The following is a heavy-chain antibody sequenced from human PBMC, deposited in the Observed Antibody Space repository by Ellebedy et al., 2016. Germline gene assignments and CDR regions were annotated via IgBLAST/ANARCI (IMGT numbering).Heavy chain of an antibody. J-gene: IGHJ4*02. Sequence: GESLKISCAASGFTFSSYWMSWVRQAPGKGLEWVANIKQDGSEKYYVDSVKGRFTISRDNAKNSLYLQMNSLRAEDTAVYYCAREQYCGGDCYSLLDYWGQGTLVTVSS. CDR3: AREQYCGGDCYSLLDY. V-gene: IGHV3-7*01. CDR2: IKQDGSEK. D-gene: IGHD2-21*02. CDR1: GFTFSSYW.